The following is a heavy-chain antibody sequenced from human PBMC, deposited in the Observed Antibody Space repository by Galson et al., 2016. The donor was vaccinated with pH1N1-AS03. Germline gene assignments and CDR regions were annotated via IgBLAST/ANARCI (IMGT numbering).Heavy chain of an antibody. J-gene: IGHJ6*04. CDR1: GYSFTNYW. CDR3: ARHRLSVTHSFSTRGIDV. V-gene: IGHV5-51*01. Sequence: QSGAEVKKPGESLKISCKGSGYSFTNYWIGWVRQMPGKGLEWMGIIYPGDSYTRYSPSFQGQVTISSDKSITTAYLQWSNLKASDTAMYYCARHRLSVTHSFSTRGIDVWGKVTTVTVSS. D-gene: IGHD5/OR15-5a*01. CDR2: IYPGDSYT.